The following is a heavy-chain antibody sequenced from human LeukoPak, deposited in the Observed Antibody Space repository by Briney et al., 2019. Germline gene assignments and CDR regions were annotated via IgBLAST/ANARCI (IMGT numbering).Heavy chain of an antibody. D-gene: IGHD6-13*01. CDR1: SESFSGYY. CDR2: IYESGGT. Sequence: PSETLSLTCTVYSESFSGYYWSWIRQSPGMGLEWIGEIYESGGTTYNPSLKSRVTISIDTSKNQFSLNLTSVTVADTAVYYCARISAAGCFDHWGQGTLVTVSS. V-gene: IGHV4-34*01. J-gene: IGHJ4*02. CDR3: ARISAAGCFDH.